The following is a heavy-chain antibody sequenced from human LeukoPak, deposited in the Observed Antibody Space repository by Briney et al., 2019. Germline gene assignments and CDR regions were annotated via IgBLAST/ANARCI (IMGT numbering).Heavy chain of an antibody. D-gene: IGHD2-2*02. CDR2: ISGSGGST. V-gene: IGHV3-23*01. CDR3: AKDSRRGYCSSTSCYREDFDY. J-gene: IGHJ4*02. Sequence: GGSLRLSCAASGFTFSSYAMSWVRQAPRKGLEWVSAISGSGGSTYYADSVKGRFTISRDNSKNTLYLQMNSLRAEDTAVYYCAKDSRRGYCSSTSCYREDFDYWGQGTLVTVSS. CDR1: GFTFSSYA.